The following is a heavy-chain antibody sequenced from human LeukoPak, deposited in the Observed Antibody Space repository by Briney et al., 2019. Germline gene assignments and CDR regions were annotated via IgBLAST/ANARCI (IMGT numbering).Heavy chain of an antibody. V-gene: IGHV1-2*02. J-gene: IGHJ6*03. CDR3: ARDGELRYFDPYYYYMDV. Sequence: GASVKVSCKASGFTFTGYYIHWVRQAPGQGLEWMGYINPHSGGTNSPQKFQGRVTMTRDTSISTAYMELSRLRSDDTAVYYCARDGELRYFDPYYYYMDVWGKGTTVTVSS. CDR2: INPHSGGT. D-gene: IGHD3-9*01. CDR1: GFTFTGYY.